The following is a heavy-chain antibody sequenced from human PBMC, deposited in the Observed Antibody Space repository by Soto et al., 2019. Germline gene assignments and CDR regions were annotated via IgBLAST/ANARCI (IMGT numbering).Heavy chain of an antibody. J-gene: IGHJ6*03. Sequence: GGSLRLSCAASGFTFSSYDMHWVRQATGKGLEWVSAIGTAGDTYYPGSVKGRFTISRENAKNSLYLQMNSLRAGDTAVYYCARGPRAARRGDYYYMDVWGKGTTVTVSS. V-gene: IGHV3-13*01. D-gene: IGHD6-6*01. CDR2: IGTAGDT. CDR1: GFTFSSYD. CDR3: ARGPRAARRGDYYYMDV.